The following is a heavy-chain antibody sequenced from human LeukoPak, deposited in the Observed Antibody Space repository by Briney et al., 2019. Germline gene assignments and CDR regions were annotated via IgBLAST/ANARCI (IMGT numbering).Heavy chain of an antibody. CDR2: ISSSSSYI. J-gene: IGHJ6*02. CDR1: GFTFSSYS. Sequence: GGSLRLSCAASGFTFSSYSMNWVRQAPGKGLEWVSSISSSSSYIYYADSVKGRFTISRDNAKNSLYLQMNSLGAEDTAVYYCARDVNVVVPAAMGPGGMDVWGQGTTVTVSS. CDR3: ARDVNVVVPAAMGPGGMDV. D-gene: IGHD2-2*01. V-gene: IGHV3-21*01.